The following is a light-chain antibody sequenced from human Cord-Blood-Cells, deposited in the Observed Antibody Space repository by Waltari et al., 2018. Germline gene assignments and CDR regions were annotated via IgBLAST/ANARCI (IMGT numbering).Light chain of an antibody. CDR1: QSISSW. CDR3: QQYSSYPDT. J-gene: IGKJ2*01. CDR2: KAS. V-gene: IGKV1-5*03. Sequence: DIQMTQSPSTLSASVGDRVTITSRASQSISSWLAWYQQKPGKAPKLLIYKASSLESGVPSRFSGSGSGTEFTLTISSLQPDDFATYYCQQYSSYPDTFGQGTKLEIK.